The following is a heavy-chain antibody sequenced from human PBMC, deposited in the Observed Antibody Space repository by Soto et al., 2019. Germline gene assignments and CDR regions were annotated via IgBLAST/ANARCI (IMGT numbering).Heavy chain of an antibody. CDR3: ATHVYYDVLKKNY. Sequence: ELQLVQSGAEVKKPGASLKISCKGSGYNFANYWICWVRQLPGKGLEWMGIIYPGDSDTRYSPSFHGQVTISADTSISTAYLEWSSLKASDNAIDYCATHVYYDVLKKNYWGQGTLVTVSS. D-gene: IGHD3-9*01. V-gene: IGHV5-51*01. J-gene: IGHJ4*02. CDR1: GYNFANYW. CDR2: IYPGDSDT.